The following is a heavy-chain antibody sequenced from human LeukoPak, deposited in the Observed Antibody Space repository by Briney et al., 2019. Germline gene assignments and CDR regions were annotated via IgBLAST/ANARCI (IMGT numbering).Heavy chain of an antibody. CDR3: ARDYASEYMDV. CDR1: GFTFSDFY. J-gene: IGHJ6*03. V-gene: IGHV3-11*04. D-gene: IGHD3-16*01. Sequence: GGSLRLSCAASGFTFSDFYMSWIRQAPGQGLDWLSYISTTGYTIYYADSVKGRFTISRDNTQNSLFLQMDSLRVEDTAVYYCARDYASEYMDVWGKGTTVTVSS. CDR2: ISTTGYTI.